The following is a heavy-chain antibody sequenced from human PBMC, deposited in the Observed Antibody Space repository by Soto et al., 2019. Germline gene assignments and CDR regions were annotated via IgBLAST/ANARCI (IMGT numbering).Heavy chain of an antibody. CDR3: ARVPDR. J-gene: IGHJ5*02. Sequence: PSEMQSLTYAVSGGYIRSGGYSWSWIRQPPGKGLEWIGYIYHSGSTYYNPSLKSRVTISVDRSKNQFSLKLSSVTDADAAVYYCARVPDRWGQGTLVTVSS. CDR2: IYHSGST. V-gene: IGHV4-30-2*01. D-gene: IGHD2-2*01. CDR1: GGYIRSGGYS.